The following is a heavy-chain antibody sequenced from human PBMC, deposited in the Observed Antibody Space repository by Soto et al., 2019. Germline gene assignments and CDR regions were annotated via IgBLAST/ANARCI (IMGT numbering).Heavy chain of an antibody. D-gene: IGHD1-26*01. J-gene: IGHJ4*02. CDR2: INHSGST. CDR3: ARGANFGGTYFFVFDY. V-gene: IGHV4-34*01. CDR1: GGSFSGYY. Sequence: QVQLQQWGAGLLKPSETLSLTCAVYGGSFSGYYWSWIRQPPGKGLEWIGEINHSGSTNYNPSLKSRVTLSVDTSKNQFSLKLSSVTAADKAVYYCARGANFGGTYFFVFDYWGPGTLVTVSS.